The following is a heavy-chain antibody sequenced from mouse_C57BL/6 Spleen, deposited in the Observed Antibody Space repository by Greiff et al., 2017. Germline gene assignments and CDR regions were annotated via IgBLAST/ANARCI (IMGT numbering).Heavy chain of an antibody. CDR1: GYSITSGYD. Sequence: EVQLQESGPGMVNPSQSLSLTCTVTGYSITSGYDWHWIRHFPGNKLEWMGYISYSGSTNYNPSLKRRISITHDTSKNHFFLKLNSVTTEDTATYYCARGETVVPFAYWGQGTLGTVSA. CDR3: ARGETVVPFAY. J-gene: IGHJ3*01. D-gene: IGHD1-1*01. CDR2: ISYSGST. V-gene: IGHV3-1*01.